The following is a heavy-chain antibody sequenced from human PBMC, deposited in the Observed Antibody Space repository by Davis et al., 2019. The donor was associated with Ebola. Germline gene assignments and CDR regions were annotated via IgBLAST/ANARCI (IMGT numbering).Heavy chain of an antibody. J-gene: IGHJ6*02. D-gene: IGHD6-13*01. CDR3: AREGIAAAGPYYYYGMDV. CDR1: GYTFTSYG. CDR2: ISAYNGNT. Sequence: ASVKVSCKASGYTFTSYGISWVRQAPGQGLEWMGWISAYNGNTNYAQKLQGRVTMTTDTSTSTAYMALRSLRSDDTAVYYCAREGIAAAGPYYYYGMDVWGQGTTVTVSS. V-gene: IGHV1-18*01.